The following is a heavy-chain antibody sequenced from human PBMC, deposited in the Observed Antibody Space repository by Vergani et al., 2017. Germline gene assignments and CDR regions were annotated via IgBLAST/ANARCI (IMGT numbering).Heavy chain of an antibody. V-gene: IGHV3-33*06. CDR2: IWYDGSNK. CDR1: GFTFSSYA. J-gene: IGHJ6*02. CDR3: AKDQGQGLGRRLETDNDYGMDV. Sequence: QVQLVESGGGVVQPGRSLRLSCAASGFTFSSYAMHWVRQAPGKGLEWVAVIWYDGSNKYYADSGKGRFNISRDNSKNTLYLQMNSLMAEDTAVYYCAKDQGQGLGRRLETDNDYGMDVWGQGTTVTVSS. D-gene: IGHD6-19*01.